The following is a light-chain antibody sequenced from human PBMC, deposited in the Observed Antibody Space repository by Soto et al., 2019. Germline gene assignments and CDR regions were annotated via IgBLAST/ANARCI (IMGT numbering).Light chain of an antibody. CDR2: DGS. J-gene: IGKJ1*01. Sequence: EIVMTQSPDTLSVSPGERATLSCRASQSVSSKLAWYQQKPGQTPRLLIYDGSTRVTGTPARFSGSGSGTEFTLTISSLQSEDFAVYYCQQYNNWPPWTFGQGTTVEIK. V-gene: IGKV3-15*01. CDR1: QSVSSK. CDR3: QQYNNWPPWT.